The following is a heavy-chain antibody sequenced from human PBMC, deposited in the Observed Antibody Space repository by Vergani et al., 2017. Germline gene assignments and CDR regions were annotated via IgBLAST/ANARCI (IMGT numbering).Heavy chain of an antibody. Sequence: EVQVVESGGGLVQPGGSLRLSCAASGFIFSDHYMDWVRQAPGKGLEWVSAISGSGGSTYYADSVKGRFTISRDNSKNTLYLQMNSLRAEDTAVYYCAKGLVPAASWYFDYWGQGTLVTVSS. J-gene: IGHJ4*02. CDR1: GFIFSDHY. CDR3: AKGLVPAASWYFDY. CDR2: ISGSGGST. V-gene: IGHV3-23*04. D-gene: IGHD2-2*01.